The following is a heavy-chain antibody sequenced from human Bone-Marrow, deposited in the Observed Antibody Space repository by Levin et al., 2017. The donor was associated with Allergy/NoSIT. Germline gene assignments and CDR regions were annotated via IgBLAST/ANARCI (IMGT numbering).Heavy chain of an antibody. J-gene: IGHJ2*01. CDR3: ARIPDSSPERSFDL. CDR1: GGSIISNVDS. D-gene: IGHD6-13*01. V-gene: IGHV4-30-2*01. Sequence: KSSETLSLTCAVSGGSIISNVDSWSWIRQPPGKGLEWIGYIYHGASTYYNPSLKSRVAISLGTSKNQFSLRLSSVTAADTAVYYCARIPDSSPERSFDLWGRGTLVTVSS. CDR2: IYHGAST.